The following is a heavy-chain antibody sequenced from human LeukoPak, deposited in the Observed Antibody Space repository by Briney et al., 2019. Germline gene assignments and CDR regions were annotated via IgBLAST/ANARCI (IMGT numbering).Heavy chain of an antibody. Sequence: GGSLRLSCAASGFTVSSNYMSWVRQAPGKGLEWVSVIYSGGSTYYADSVKGRFTISRDNSKNTLYLQMNSLRAEDTAVYYCARVGGYYDSSGYDYWGQGTLVTVSS. CDR1: GFTVSSNY. CDR2: IYSGGST. V-gene: IGHV3-53*01. D-gene: IGHD3-22*01. CDR3: ARVGGYYDSSGYDY. J-gene: IGHJ4*02.